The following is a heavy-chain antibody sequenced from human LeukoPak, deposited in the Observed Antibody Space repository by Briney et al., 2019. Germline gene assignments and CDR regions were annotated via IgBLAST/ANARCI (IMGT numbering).Heavy chain of an antibody. D-gene: IGHD2-2*01. CDR3: AKHFPAAKYYYGMDV. J-gene: IGHJ6*02. Sequence: GGSLRLSCAASGFTFSSYAMGWVRQAPGKGLEWVSAISGSGGSTYYADSVKGRFTISRDNSKSTLYLQMNSLRAEDTAVYYCAKHFPAAKYYYGMDVWGQGTTVTVSS. CDR2: ISGSGGST. V-gene: IGHV3-23*01. CDR1: GFTFSSYA.